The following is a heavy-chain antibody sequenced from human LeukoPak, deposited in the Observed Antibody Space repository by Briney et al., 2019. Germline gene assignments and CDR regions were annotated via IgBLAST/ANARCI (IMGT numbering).Heavy chain of an antibody. D-gene: IGHD5-18*01. V-gene: IGHV4-39*01. CDR3: ARRGLTGGYTYAAFDI. Sequence: SETLSLTCTVSGRSLSSSTHFWGWIRQPPGKGLEWIGSISYGGSAYYNPSLKSRVTISVDTSKNQFSLKLTSVSAADTAMNYCARRGLTGGYTYAAFDIWGQGTMVTVSS. CDR2: ISYGGSA. J-gene: IGHJ3*02. CDR1: GRSLSSSTHF.